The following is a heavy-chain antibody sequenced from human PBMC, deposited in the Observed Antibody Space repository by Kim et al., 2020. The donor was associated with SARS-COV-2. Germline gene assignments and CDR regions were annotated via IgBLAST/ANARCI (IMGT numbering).Heavy chain of an antibody. D-gene: IGHD3-10*02. Sequence: GGSLRLSCAASGFTFNKYAMGWVRQAPGKGLEWISFISSSSGTTFYADSVKGRLSISRDKSKNTLYLQVSSLRADDGAVYFCVKDSPEWGPSPYYFHPWGQGTLLTVSS. CDR2: ISSSSGTT. CDR1: GFTFNKYA. V-gene: IGHV3-23*01. CDR3: VKDSPEWGPSPYYFHP. J-gene: IGHJ5*02.